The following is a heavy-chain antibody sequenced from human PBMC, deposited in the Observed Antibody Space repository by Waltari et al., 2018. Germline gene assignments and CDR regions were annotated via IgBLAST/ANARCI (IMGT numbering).Heavy chain of an antibody. Sequence: QLQLQESGPRLVKSSETLSLTCTVSGGSISPSTHYWAWIRQPPGKGPEWIGSVYYNGNVYYNPSLESRVTMSVDTSKNHFSLDLESVTTPDTSIYFCARSFGGSGSYKFDFWGQGILVTVSS. CDR1: GGSISPSTHY. V-gene: IGHV4-39*02. D-gene: IGHD3-10*01. J-gene: IGHJ4*02. CDR2: VYYNGNV. CDR3: ARSFGGSGSYKFDF.